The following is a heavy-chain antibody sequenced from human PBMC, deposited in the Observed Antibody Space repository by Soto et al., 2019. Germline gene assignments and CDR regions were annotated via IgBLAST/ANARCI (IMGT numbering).Heavy chain of an antibody. CDR1: GFTVSSSY. V-gene: IGHV3-66*01. CDR2: IYSGGST. Sequence: QLVESGGGLVQPGGSLRLSCAASGFTVSSSYMSWVRQAPGKGLEWVSVIYSGGSTKYADSVKGRFTISRDNSKNTLYLQMNSLRAEDTAVYYCARDHTDFWSGYDAFDIWGQGTMVTVSS. J-gene: IGHJ3*02. D-gene: IGHD3-3*01. CDR3: ARDHTDFWSGYDAFDI.